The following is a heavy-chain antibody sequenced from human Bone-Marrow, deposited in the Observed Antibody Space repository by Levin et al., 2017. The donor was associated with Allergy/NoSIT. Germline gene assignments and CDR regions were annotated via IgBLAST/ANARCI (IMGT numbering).Heavy chain of an antibody. CDR3: ARGGSRLSD. CDR1: GFTFTDYY. V-gene: IGHV1-2*02. Sequence: AASVKVSCKTSGFTFTDYYLHWVRQAPGQGLEWMGWINPNTGVTNYAQRVQGRVTMTRDTSINTAYIELTWLKSDDTAVIYCARGGSRLSDWGQGTLVTVSS. D-gene: IGHD2-15*01. J-gene: IGHJ4*02. CDR2: INPNTGVT.